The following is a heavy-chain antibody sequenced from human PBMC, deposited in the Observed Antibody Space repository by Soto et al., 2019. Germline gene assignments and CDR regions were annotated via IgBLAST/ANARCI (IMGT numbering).Heavy chain of an antibody. Sequence: GGSLRLSCAASGFTFSSYGMHWVRQAPGKGLEWVAVIWYDGSNKYYADSVKGRFTISRDNSKNTLYLQMNSLRAEDTAVYYCARDGYYFWSGYGSYYYYYMDVWGKGTTVTVSS. CDR2: IWYDGSNK. D-gene: IGHD3-3*01. J-gene: IGHJ6*03. CDR1: GFTFSSYG. CDR3: ARDGYYFWSGYGSYYYYYMDV. V-gene: IGHV3-33*01.